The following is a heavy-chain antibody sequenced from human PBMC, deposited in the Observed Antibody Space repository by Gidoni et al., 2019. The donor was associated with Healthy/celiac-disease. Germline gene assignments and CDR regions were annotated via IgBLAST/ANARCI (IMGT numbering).Heavy chain of an antibody. CDR3: ARYYKGYGMDV. V-gene: IGHV4-59*01. Sequence: QVQLQESGPGLVKPSETLSLTCTVSGGSISSYYWSWIRQPPGKGLEWIGYIYYSGSTNYNPSLKSRVTISVDTSKNQFSLKLSSVTAADTAVYYCARYYKGYGMDVWGQGTTVTVSS. J-gene: IGHJ6*02. CDR1: GGSISSYY. D-gene: IGHD1-26*01. CDR2: IYYSGST.